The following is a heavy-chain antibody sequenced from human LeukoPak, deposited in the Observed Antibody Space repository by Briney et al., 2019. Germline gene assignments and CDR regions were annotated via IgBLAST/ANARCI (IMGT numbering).Heavy chain of an antibody. CDR1: GYSFTSYW. V-gene: IGHV5-51*01. CDR2: IYPGDAYT. J-gene: IGHJ4*02. Sequence: GESLKISCKGSGYSFTSYWIVWVRQMPGKGLEWMGIIYPGDAYTRYSPSFQGQVTISADKSTNTADLQWSSLKASYTAMYYCARIYDYVWGSYRPLDYWGQGTLVTVSS. CDR3: ARIYDYVWGSYRPLDY. D-gene: IGHD3-16*02.